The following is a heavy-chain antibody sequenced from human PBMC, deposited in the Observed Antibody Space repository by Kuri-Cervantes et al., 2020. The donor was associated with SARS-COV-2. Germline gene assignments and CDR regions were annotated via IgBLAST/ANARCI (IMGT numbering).Heavy chain of an antibody. CDR3: ARAFVLGYCSSTSCYTLNFDY. Sequence: ASVKVSCKVSGYTLTELSMHWVRQAPGKGLEWMRGFDPEDGETIYAQKFQGRVTMTEDTSTDTAYMELSRLRSDDTAVYYCARAFVLGYCSSTSCYTLNFDYWGQGTPVTVSS. CDR2: FDPEDGET. CDR1: GYTLTELS. J-gene: IGHJ4*02. D-gene: IGHD2-2*02. V-gene: IGHV1-24*01.